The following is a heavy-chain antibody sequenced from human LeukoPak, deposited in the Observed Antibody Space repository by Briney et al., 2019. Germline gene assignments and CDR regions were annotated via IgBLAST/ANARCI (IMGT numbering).Heavy chain of an antibody. V-gene: IGHV3-7*03. CDR2: IAANGNDK. Sequence: PGGSLRLSCAASGFTFRKYWMAWFRQAPGRGLEWVATIAANGNDKDYEDALQGRFTISRDNARNSLSLRIDSLRAEDTAQYYCAREVFFQFDNWGQGALVTVSS. CDR3: AREVFFQFDN. CDR1: GFTFRKYW. J-gene: IGHJ4*02.